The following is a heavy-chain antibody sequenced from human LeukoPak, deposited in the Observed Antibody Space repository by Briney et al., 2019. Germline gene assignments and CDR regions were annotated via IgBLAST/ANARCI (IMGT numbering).Heavy chain of an antibody. D-gene: IGHD3-3*01. CDR2: INHSGST. Sequence: PSETLSLTCAVYGGSFSGYYWSWIRQPPGKGLEWIGEINHSGSTNYNPSLKSRVTISVDTSKNQFSLKLSSVTAADTAVYYCARLDDFWSGYAFFDSWGQGTLVTVSS. CDR1: GGSFSGYY. V-gene: IGHV4-34*01. J-gene: IGHJ4*02. CDR3: ARLDDFWSGYAFFDS.